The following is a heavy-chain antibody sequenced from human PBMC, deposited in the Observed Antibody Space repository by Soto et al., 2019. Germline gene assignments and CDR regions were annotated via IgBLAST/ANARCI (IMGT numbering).Heavy chain of an antibody. J-gene: IGHJ6*02. CDR2: IIPIFGTA. CDR1: GGTFSSYA. D-gene: IGHD2-21*01. V-gene: IGHV1-69*05. CDR3: AREQIGVAFYYYYYGMDV. Sequence: SVKVSCKASGGTFSSYAISWVRQAPGQGLEWMGGIIPIFGTANYAQKFQGRVTITRDTSASTAYMELSSLRSEDTAVYYCAREQIGVAFYYYYYGMDVWGQGTTVTVSS.